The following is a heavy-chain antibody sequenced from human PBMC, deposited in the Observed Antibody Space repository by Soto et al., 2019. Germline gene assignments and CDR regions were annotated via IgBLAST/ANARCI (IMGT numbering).Heavy chain of an antibody. CDR3: ARVTYDSADY. Sequence: SETLSLTCAVSGFSISSGYHWGWIRQPPGKGLEWIGNIYHSGSTYYNPSLKSRVTISVDTSKNQFSVKLSSVTAADTAVYHCARVTYDSADYWGQGALVTVSS. CDR1: GFSISSGYH. CDR2: IYHSGST. V-gene: IGHV4-38-2*01. J-gene: IGHJ4*02. D-gene: IGHD5-12*01.